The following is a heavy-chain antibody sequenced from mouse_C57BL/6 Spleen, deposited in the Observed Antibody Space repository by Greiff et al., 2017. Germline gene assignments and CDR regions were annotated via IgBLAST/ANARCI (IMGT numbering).Heavy chain of an antibody. CDR3: ARQTTVVATDY. CDR2: NYPGDGDT. CDR1: GYAFSSSW. V-gene: IGHV1-82*01. J-gene: IGHJ2*01. Sequence: LVESGPELVKPGASVKISCKASGYAFSSSWMNWVKQRPGKGLEWIGRNYPGDGDTNYNGKFKGKATLTADKSSSTAYMQLSSLTSEDSAVYFCARQTTVVATDYWGQGTTLTVSS. D-gene: IGHD1-1*01.